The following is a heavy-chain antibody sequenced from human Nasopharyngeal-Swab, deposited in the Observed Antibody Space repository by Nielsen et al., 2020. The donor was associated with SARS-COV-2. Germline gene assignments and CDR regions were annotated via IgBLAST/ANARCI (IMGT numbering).Heavy chain of an antibody. V-gene: IGHV3-9*01. Sequence: SLKISCVASGFTYDDYAMHWVRQAPGKGLEWVSGITWNSGVAYTDSVKGRFTISRDNAQNSLSLQMDSLRVDDTAVYYCAREFPALVGAFWDYWGQGMLVTVSS. J-gene: IGHJ4*02. CDR1: GFTYDDYA. CDR2: ITWNSGV. CDR3: AREFPALVGAFWDY. D-gene: IGHD3-3*02.